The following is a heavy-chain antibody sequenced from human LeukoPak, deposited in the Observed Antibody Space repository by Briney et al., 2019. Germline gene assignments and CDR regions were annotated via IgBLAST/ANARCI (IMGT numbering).Heavy chain of an antibody. CDR2: IYTSGST. V-gene: IGHV4-4*07. CDR1: GGSISSYY. CDR3: ARARSVPAAIFTYYYYMDV. D-gene: IGHD2-2*01. J-gene: IGHJ6*03. Sequence: PSETLSLTCTVSGGSISSYYWSWIRQPAGKGLEWIGRIYTSGSTNYNPSLKSRVTMSVDTSKNQFSLKLSSVTAADTAVYYCARARSVPAAIFTYYYYMDVWGQGTLVTVSS.